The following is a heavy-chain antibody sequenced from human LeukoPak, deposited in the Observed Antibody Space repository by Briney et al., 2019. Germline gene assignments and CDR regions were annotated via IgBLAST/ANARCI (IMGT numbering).Heavy chain of an antibody. V-gene: IGHV3-21*01. CDR3: ARDRSSRSYYDSSGYAPVDY. Sequence: GGSLRLSCAASGFTFSTYTMSWVRQAPGMGLEWVSALSGDEEYTYYADSVKGRFTISRDNAKNSLYLQMNSLRAEDTAVYYCARDRSSRSYYDSSGYAPVDYWGQGTLVTVSS. D-gene: IGHD3-22*01. CDR2: LSGDEEYT. CDR1: GFTFSTYT. J-gene: IGHJ4*02.